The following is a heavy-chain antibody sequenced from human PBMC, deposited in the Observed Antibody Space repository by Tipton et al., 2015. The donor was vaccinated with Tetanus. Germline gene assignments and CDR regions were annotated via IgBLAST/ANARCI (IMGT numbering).Heavy chain of an antibody. CDR2: IYYSGST. Sequence: TLSLTCTVSGGSISSYYWSWIRQPAGKGLEWIGYIYYSGSTYHNPSLKSRVTISVDTSKNQFSLKLSSVTAADTAVYYCAGGGITAAGILDYWGQGTLVTVSS. D-gene: IGHD6-13*01. J-gene: IGHJ4*02. V-gene: IGHV4-59*06. CDR1: GGSISSYY. CDR3: AGGGITAAGILDY.